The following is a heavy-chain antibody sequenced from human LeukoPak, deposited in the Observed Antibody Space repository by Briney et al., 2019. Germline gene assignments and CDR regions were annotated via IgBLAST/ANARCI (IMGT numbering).Heavy chain of an antibody. D-gene: IGHD2-15*01. CDR1: GGSFSGYY. CDR2: IIDTGST. J-gene: IGHJ4*02. V-gene: IGHV4-34*12. CDR3: AISLGYCSGGSCLYYFDY. Sequence: SETLSLTCAVYGGSFSGYYWTWIRQPPGKGLEWIGEIIDTGSTYYNPSLKSRVTISVDTSKNQFSLKLSSVTAADTAVYYCAISLGYCSGGSCLYYFDYWGQGTLVTVSS.